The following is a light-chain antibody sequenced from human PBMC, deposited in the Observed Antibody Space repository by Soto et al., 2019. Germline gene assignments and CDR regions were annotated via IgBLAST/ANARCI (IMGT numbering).Light chain of an antibody. J-gene: IGLJ2*01. CDR2: SDN. V-gene: IGLV1-44*01. CDR3: AAWDDSLNGL. Sequence: QSVLTQPPSASGTPGQRVTISCSGSSSNIGSYTVNWYQLLPGTAPKLLIYSDNQRPSGVPDRFSGSKSGTSASLAISGLQSEDEGDYFCAAWDDSLNGLFGGGTKLTVL. CDR1: SSNIGSYT.